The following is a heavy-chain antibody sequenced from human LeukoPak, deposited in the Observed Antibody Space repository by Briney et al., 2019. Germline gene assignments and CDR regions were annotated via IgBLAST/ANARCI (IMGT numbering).Heavy chain of an antibody. D-gene: IGHD6-19*01. CDR3: ARETEVPGGRSWDF. V-gene: IGHV4-4*07. CDR2: IHPSGTT. J-gene: IGHJ4*02. CDR1: GGSISSYY. Sequence: PSETLSLTCTVSGGSISSYYWTWIRQPAGKGLEWIGRIHPSGTTNHNPPLKSRVIMSLDMSNNQFSLKVRSVTAADTAVYYCARETEVPGGRSWDFWGQGTLVTVSS.